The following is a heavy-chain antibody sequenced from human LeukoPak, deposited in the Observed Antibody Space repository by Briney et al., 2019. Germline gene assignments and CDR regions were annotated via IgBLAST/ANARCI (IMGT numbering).Heavy chain of an antibody. D-gene: IGHD3-10*01. V-gene: IGHV1-18*04. CDR2: ISGYNGKT. Sequence: ASVKVSCKASRYTFTTYGISWVRQAPGQGLEWMGWISGYNGKTEYAQKFQGRVTMTTDTSRSTAHMELRSLTTDDTAVYYCARDIGVSQFDYWGQGTLVTVSS. J-gene: IGHJ4*02. CDR3: ARDIGVSQFDY. CDR1: RYTFTTYG.